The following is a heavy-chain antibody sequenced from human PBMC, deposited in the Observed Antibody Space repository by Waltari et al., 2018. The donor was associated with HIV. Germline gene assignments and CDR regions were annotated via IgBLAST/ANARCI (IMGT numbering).Heavy chain of an antibody. CDR1: GYTLTELS. D-gene: IGHD2-15*01. CDR3: ATTPVVVAATETYGMDV. J-gene: IGHJ6*02. V-gene: IGHV1-24*01. Sequence: QVQLVQSGAEVKKPGASVKVSCKVSGYTLTELSMHWVRPSPGKGLEWMGGFDPEDGETIYAQKFQGRVTMTEDTSTDTAYMELSSLRSEDTAVYYCATTPVVVAATETYGMDVWGQGTTVTVSS. CDR2: FDPEDGET.